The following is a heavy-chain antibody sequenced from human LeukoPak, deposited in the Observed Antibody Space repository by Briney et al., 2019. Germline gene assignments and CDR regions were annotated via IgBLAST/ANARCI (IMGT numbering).Heavy chain of an antibody. CDR1: GFTFSSYS. D-gene: IGHD2-2*01. CDR2: ISGDSLYI. Sequence: GGSLRLSCAASGFTFSSYSMNWVRQAPGKGLEWVSAISGDSLYIYYADSVRGRFTISRDNAENSLYLQMHSLRVEDTAVYYCARAPTVLVGYCSSSSCQADYWGQGTLVTVSS. V-gene: IGHV3-21*01. CDR3: ARAPTVLVGYCSSSSCQADY. J-gene: IGHJ4*02.